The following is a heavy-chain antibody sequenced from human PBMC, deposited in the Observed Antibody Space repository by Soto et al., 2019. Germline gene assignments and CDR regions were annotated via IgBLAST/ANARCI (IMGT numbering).Heavy chain of an antibody. CDR3: ARANVVAATYDAFDI. Sequence: ASVKVSCKASGYTFTSYGISWVRQAPGQGLEWMGWISAYNGNTNYAQKLQGRVTMTTDTSTSTAYMELRSLRSDDTAVYYCARANVVAATYDAFDIWGQGTMVTVSS. CDR2: ISAYNGNT. CDR1: GYTFTSYG. D-gene: IGHD2-15*01. V-gene: IGHV1-18*04. J-gene: IGHJ3*02.